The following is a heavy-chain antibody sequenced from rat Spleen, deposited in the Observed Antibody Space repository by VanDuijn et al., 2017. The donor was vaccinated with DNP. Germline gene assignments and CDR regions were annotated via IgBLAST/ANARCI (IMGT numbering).Heavy chain of an antibody. CDR3: ATHDYSY. D-gene: IGHD1-7*01. V-gene: IGHV5-20*01. CDR1: GFTFSGYY. CDR2: ISYDGGNT. Sequence: EVKLVESGGGLVQPGRSLKLSCVASGFTFSGYYMAWVRQAPAKGLEWVASISYDGGNTNYRGSVQGRLTISRDNAKSTLHLHMDSMRSEDTATYYCATHDYSYWGQGVMVTVSS. J-gene: IGHJ2*01.